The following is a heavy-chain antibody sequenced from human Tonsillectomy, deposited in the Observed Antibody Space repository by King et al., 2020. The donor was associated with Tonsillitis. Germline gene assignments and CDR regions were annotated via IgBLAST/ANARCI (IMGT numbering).Heavy chain of an antibody. J-gene: IGHJ6*03. D-gene: IGHD2-2*01. Sequence: QLQESGPGLVKPWETLSLTCSVTGISISNNYWSWIRQPPGKGLEWIGYIHDSGTTNYNPSLKSRVTISVDTSKNQFSLKLSSVTAADTAVYYCARAPNLGYCSRTRCYNYYYYMDVWGKGTTVTVSS. CDR3: ARAPNLGYCSRTRCYNYYYYMDV. CDR2: IHDSGTT. V-gene: IGHV4-59*01. CDR1: GISISNNY.